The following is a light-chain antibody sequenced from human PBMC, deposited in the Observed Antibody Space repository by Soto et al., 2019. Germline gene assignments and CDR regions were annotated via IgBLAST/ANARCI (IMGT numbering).Light chain of an antibody. CDR1: QGIRND. Sequence: DIQMTQSPSSLSASVGDRVIITCRASQGIRNDLGWYQQKPGKAPKRLIYAASTLQSGVPSRFSGSGSGTEFTLTISSLHPDDFATYYCQEYNNYWTFGQGTKVDI. J-gene: IGKJ1*01. CDR2: AAS. V-gene: IGKV1-17*01. CDR3: QEYNNYWT.